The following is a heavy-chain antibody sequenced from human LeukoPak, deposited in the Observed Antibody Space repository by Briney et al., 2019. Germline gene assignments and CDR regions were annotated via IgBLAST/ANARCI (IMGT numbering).Heavy chain of an antibody. D-gene: IGHD5-18*01. CDR2: IYSGGTT. CDR3: ARVDTVMAYYFDL. Sequence: PGGSLRLSCAASGFTVSTNCMTWVRQAPGKGLEWVSTIYSGGTTYYADSVMGRFTISRHNSRNTPYLQMNSLRAEDTAVYYCARVDTVMAYYFDLWGQGTLVTVSS. CDR1: GFTVSTNC. V-gene: IGHV3-53*04. J-gene: IGHJ4*02.